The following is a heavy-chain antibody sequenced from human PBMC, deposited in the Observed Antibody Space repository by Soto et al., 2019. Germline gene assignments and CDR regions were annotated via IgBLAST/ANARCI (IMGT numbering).Heavy chain of an antibody. CDR2: IKSKTDGGTT. CDR3: TTDTTVTTATDY. V-gene: IGHV3-15*01. J-gene: IGHJ4*02. Sequence: GGSLRLSCAASGFTFSNAWMSWVRQAPGKGLEWVGRIKSKTDGGTTDYAAPVKGRFTISRDDSKNTLYLQMNSLKTEDTAVYYCTTDTTVTTATDYWGQGTLVTVSS. D-gene: IGHD4-17*01. CDR1: GFTFSNAW.